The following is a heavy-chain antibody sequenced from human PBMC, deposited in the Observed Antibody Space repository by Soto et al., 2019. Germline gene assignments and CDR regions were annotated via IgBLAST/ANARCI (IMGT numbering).Heavy chain of an antibody. CDR1: GYLFTTYG. J-gene: IGHJ2*01. D-gene: IGHD3-9*01. V-gene: IGHV1-18*01. CDR2: ISGYNGVT. CDR3: ARDYGIGIRCSGEWYFDL. Sequence: QVQLMQSEAEVKKPGASVKLSCKASGYLFTTYGITWVRQAPGQEPEWMGRISGYNGVTTYAQKVQGRVTMTTDTSTNTAYMELRTLTSDDTAVYYCARDYGIGIRCSGEWYFDLWGRGTLVTVSS.